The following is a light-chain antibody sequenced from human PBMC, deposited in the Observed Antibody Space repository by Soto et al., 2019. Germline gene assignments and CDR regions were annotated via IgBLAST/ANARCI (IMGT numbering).Light chain of an antibody. V-gene: IGLV2-8*01. Sequence: QSALTQPPSASGSPGQSVTISCTGTSIDVGGYKYVSWYQHHPGKAPKLLIFEVSKRPSGVPDRFSGSKSGNTASLTVSGLQPEDEADYYCSSFAGTKTVFXTGTKATVL. CDR2: EVS. J-gene: IGLJ1*01. CDR1: SIDVGGYKY. CDR3: SSFAGTKTV.